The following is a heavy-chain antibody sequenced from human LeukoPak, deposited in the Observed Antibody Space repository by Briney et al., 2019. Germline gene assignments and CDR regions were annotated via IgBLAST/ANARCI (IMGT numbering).Heavy chain of an antibody. Sequence: GESLKISCKGSGYTFTTHWIAWVRQMPGKGLEWMGIIFPGDSDTTYSPSFEGQVTISADKSINSAYLQWSSLKASDTAMYYCASLYYYDSSGPGGDDAFDIWGQGTMVTVSS. CDR3: ASLYYYDSSGPGGDDAFDI. CDR2: IFPGDSDT. D-gene: IGHD3-22*01. J-gene: IGHJ3*02. CDR1: GYTFTTHW. V-gene: IGHV5-51*03.